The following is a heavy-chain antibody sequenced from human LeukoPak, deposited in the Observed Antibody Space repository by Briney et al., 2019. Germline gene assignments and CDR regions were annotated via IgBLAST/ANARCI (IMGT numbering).Heavy chain of an antibody. CDR1: GGSFSGYY. J-gene: IGHJ4*02. CDR2: INHSGST. CDR3: ARGTNNWLYYFDY. Sequence: PSETLSLTCAVYGGSFSGYYWSWIRQPPGKGLEWIGEINHSGSTNYNPSLKSRVTISVDTSKNQFSLKLSSVTAADTAVYYCARGTNNWLYYFDYWGQGTLVTVSS. D-gene: IGHD1-20*01. V-gene: IGHV4-34*01.